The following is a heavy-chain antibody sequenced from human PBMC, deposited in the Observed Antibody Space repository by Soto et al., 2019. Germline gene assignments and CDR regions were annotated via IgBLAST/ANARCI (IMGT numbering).Heavy chain of an antibody. J-gene: IGHJ4*02. CDR3: AKDRSFNGYILSPFDY. D-gene: IGHD5-18*01. V-gene: IGHV3-23*01. Sequence: GGSLRLSCAASGFTFSSYAMSWVRQAPGKGLEWVSAISNGGGSTYYADSVKGRFTISRDNSKNTLYLQMNSLRVEDTAVYYCAKDRSFNGYILSPFDYWGQGTLVTVSS. CDR1: GFTFSSYA. CDR2: ISNGGGST.